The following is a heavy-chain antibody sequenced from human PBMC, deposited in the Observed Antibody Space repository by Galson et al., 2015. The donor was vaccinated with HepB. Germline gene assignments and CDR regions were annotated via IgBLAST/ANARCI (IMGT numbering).Heavy chain of an antibody. CDR2: ISYDGSNK. CDR1: GFTFSSYA. Sequence: SLRLSCAASGFTFSSYAMHWVRQAPGKGLEWVAVISYDGSNKYYADSVKGRFTISRDNSKNTLYLQINSLRAEDTAVYYCARFFEFLPDYWGQGTLVTVSS. CDR3: ARFFEFLPDY. J-gene: IGHJ4*02. V-gene: IGHV3-30*04. D-gene: IGHD3-3*01.